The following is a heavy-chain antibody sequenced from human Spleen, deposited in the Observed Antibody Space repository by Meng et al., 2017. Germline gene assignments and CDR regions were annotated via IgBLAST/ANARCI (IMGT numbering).Heavy chain of an antibody. Sequence: ASVKVSCKASGYTFTSYYMHWVRQAPGQGLEWMGIINPSGGSTSYAQKFQGRVTMTRDTSTSTVYMELSSLRSEDTAVYYCARDLGPLYSSGWYGWGWFDPWGQGTLVTVSS. CDR3: ARDLGPLYSSGWYGWGWFDP. V-gene: IGHV1-46*01. D-gene: IGHD6-19*01. J-gene: IGHJ5*02. CDR2: INPSGGST. CDR1: GYTFTSYY.